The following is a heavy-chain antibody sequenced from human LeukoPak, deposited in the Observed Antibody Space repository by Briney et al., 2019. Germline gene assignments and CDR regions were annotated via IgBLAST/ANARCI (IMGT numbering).Heavy chain of an antibody. CDR2: ISYDGSNK. V-gene: IGHV3-30*03. CDR3: ARLNYDFWSGVWEGYYMDV. D-gene: IGHD3-3*01. Sequence: PGRSLRLSCAASGFTFSSYGMHWVRQAPGKGLEWVAVISYDGSNKYYADSVKGRFTISRDNSKNTLYLQMNSLRAEDTAVYYYARLNYDFWSGVWEGYYMDVWGKGTTVTVSS. J-gene: IGHJ6*03. CDR1: GFTFSSYG.